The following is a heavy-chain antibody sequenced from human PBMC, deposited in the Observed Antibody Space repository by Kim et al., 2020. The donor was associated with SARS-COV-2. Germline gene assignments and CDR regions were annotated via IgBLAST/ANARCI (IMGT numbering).Heavy chain of an antibody. V-gene: IGHV3-7*01. CDR2: INEDGREK. CDR1: YW. J-gene: IGHJ4*02. Sequence: YWMSWVRQAPGKGPEWVANINEDGREKFYMDSVKGRFTISRDNAQNSLYLQMDSLRAEDTAVYYCARDKGALDYWGQGTLVTVSS. D-gene: IGHD1-26*01. CDR3: ARDKGALDY.